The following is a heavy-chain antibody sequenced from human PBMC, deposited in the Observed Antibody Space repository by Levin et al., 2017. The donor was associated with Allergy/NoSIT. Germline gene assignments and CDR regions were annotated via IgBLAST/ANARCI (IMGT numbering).Heavy chain of an antibody. CDR3: ARDRGYDILTGYYTTVFDY. CDR1: GYTFTGYY. Sequence: ASVKVSCKASGYTFTGYYMHWVRQAPGQGLEWMGWINPNSGGTNYAQKFQGRVTMTRDTSISTAYMELSRLRSDDTAVYYCARDRGYDILTGYYTTVFDYWGQGTLVTVSS. D-gene: IGHD3-9*01. CDR2: INPNSGGT. V-gene: IGHV1-2*02. J-gene: IGHJ4*02.